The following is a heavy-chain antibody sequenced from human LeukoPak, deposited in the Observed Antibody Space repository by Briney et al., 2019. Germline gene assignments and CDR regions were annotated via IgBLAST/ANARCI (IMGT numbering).Heavy chain of an antibody. Sequence: APVKVSCKASGYTFSSYDTNWGREATGQGLEWRGWMNLNSVNTGYAQKFQGRVTMTRNTSISTAYMELSSLRSEDTAVYYCARDRYITIFGVVTQGYMDVWGKGTTVAVSS. CDR1: GYTFSSYD. CDR2: MNLNSVNT. CDR3: ARDRYITIFGVVTQGYMDV. D-gene: IGHD3-3*01. V-gene: IGHV1-8*01. J-gene: IGHJ6*03.